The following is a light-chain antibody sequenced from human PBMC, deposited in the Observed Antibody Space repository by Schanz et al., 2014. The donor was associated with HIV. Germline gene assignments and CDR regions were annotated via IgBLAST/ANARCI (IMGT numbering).Light chain of an antibody. CDR2: EVS. CDR1: ISDVGGYNY. CDR3: AAWDDSLNGFVV. V-gene: IGLV2-8*01. J-gene: IGLJ2*01. Sequence: QSALTQPPSASGSPGQSVTISCTGTISDVGGYNYVSWYQQHPGKAPKLMIYEVSKRPSGVPDRFSGSKSGNTASLTISGLQAEDEADYYCAAWDDSLNGFVVFGGGTKLTVL.